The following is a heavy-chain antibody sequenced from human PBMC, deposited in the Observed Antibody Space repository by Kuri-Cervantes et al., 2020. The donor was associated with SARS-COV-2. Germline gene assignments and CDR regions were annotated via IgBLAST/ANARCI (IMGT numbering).Heavy chain of an antibody. D-gene: IGHD4-17*01. J-gene: IGHJ6*02. CDR1: GLTFSNAW. CDR3: TTDSTVTTGWGMDV. CDR2: IKSKTDGGTT. Sequence: GESLKISCAASGLTFSNAWMNWVRQAPGKGLEWVGRIKSKTDGGTTDYAAPVKGRFTISRDDSKNTLYLQMNSLKTEDTAVYYCTTDSTVTTGWGMDVWGQGTTVTVSS. V-gene: IGHV3-15*07.